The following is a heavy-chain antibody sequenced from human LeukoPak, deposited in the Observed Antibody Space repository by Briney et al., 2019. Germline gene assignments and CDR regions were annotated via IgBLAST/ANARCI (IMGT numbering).Heavy chain of an antibody. J-gene: IGHJ4*02. CDR1: GYTLIELS. D-gene: IGHD2-2*01. CDR2: FDPEDGET. Sequence: ASVKVSCKVSGYTLIELSMHWVRQAPGKGLEWMGGFDPEDGETFYAQKFQGRVTMTEDTSTDTAYMELSSLRSEDTAVYYCAILGYCSSTSCSETPGYWGQGTLVTVSS. CDR3: AILGYCSSTSCSETPGY. V-gene: IGHV1-24*01.